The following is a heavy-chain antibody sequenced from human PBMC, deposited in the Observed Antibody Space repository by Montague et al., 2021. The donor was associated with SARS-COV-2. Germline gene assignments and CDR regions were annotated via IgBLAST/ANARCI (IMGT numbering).Heavy chain of an antibody. D-gene: IGHD2-21*01. CDR3: AKSNCGGNCHFDS. J-gene: IGHJ5*01. V-gene: IGHV3-23*01. CDR1: GFTFSTYS. CDR2: LRGRDSRR. Sequence: SLRLSCAASGFTFSTYSMNWVRQAPGKGLEWVATLRGRDSRRYYTDSVEGRFTISRDNVKNTLSLKMNSLRAEDTAIYYCAKSNCGGNCHFDSWGQGTLVTVSS.